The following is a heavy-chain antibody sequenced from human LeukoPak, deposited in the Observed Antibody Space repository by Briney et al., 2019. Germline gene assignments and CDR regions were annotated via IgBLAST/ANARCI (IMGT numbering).Heavy chain of an antibody. V-gene: IGHV3-30-3*01. Sequence: GGSLRLSCAASGFTFSSYAMHWVRQAPGKGLEWVAVISYDGSNKYYADSVKGRFTISRDNSKNTLYLQMNSLRAEDTAVYYCARADGSGNYYYYGMDVWGQGTTVTVSS. D-gene: IGHD3-10*01. J-gene: IGHJ6*02. CDR2: ISYDGSNK. CDR1: GFTFSSYA. CDR3: ARADGSGNYYYYGMDV.